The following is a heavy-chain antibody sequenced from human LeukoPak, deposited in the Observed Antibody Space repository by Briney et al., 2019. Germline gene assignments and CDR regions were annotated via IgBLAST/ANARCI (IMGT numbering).Heavy chain of an antibody. CDR1: GYTFTSYY. D-gene: IGHD3-10*01. J-gene: IGHJ4*02. CDR3: ARELRVAYGSGSFDY. Sequence: AAVKVSCKASGYTFTSYYMHLVRQAPGQGLEWMGIINPSGGSTSYAQKFQGRVTMTRDTSTSTVYMELSSLRSEDTAVYYCARELRVAYGSGSFDYWGPGTLVTVSS. CDR2: INPSGGST. V-gene: IGHV1-46*01.